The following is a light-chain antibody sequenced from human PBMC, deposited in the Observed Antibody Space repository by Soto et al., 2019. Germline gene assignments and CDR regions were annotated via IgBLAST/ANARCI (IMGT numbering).Light chain of an antibody. J-gene: IGKJ5*01. V-gene: IGKV3-20*01. CDR3: QQYGGFPIT. Sequence: EIVPPQSSGPLSLSPGSRCPLSGRSSQSVSGRYLAWYQQKPGQAPRLLIYGASSRATGIPDRFSAGGSGTDFTLTISRLEPGECAVDVGQQYGGFPITGGQGTRLEIK. CDR1: QSVSGRY. CDR2: GAS.